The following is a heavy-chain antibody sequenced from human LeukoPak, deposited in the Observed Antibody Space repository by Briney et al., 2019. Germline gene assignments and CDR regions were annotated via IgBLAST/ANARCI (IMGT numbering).Heavy chain of an antibody. V-gene: IGHV4-31*03. D-gene: IGHD1-26*01. CDR3: ARDVTGGSYFDY. CDR2: IYYSGTT. J-gene: IGHJ4*02. Sequence: PSETLSLTCTVSGAFISSGGYYWSWIRQYPGKGLEWIGYIYYSGTTYYNPSLKSRITMSVDTSKNQFSLKLISVTAADTAVYYCARDVTGGSYFDYWGQGTLVTVSS. CDR1: GAFISSGGYY.